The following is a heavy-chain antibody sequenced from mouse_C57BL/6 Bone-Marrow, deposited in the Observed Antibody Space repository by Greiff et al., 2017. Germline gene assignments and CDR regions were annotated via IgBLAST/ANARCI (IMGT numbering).Heavy chain of an antibody. CDR3: ARSKGWFAY. V-gene: IGHV1-18*01. Sequence: EVKVVESGPELVKPGASVKISCKASGYTFTDYTMDWVKQSHGKSLEWIGDINPNNGGTIYNQKFKGKATLTVDKSSSTAYMELRSLTSEDTAVYYCARSKGWFAYWGQGTLVTVSA. CDR2: INPNNGGT. J-gene: IGHJ3*01. CDR1: GYTFTDYT.